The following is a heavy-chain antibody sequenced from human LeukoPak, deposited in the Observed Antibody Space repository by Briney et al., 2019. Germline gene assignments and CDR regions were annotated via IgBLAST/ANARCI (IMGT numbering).Heavy chain of an antibody. CDR3: ARGTLGYCSSTSCYIAFDI. Sequence: SETLSLTCAVYGGSFSGYYWSWIRQPPGKGLEWIGEINHSGSTNYNPSLKSRVTISVDTSKNQFSLKLSSATAADTAVYYCARGTLGYCSSTSCYIAFDIWGQGTMVTVSS. D-gene: IGHD2-2*02. CDR2: INHSGST. CDR1: GGSFSGYY. J-gene: IGHJ3*02. V-gene: IGHV4-34*01.